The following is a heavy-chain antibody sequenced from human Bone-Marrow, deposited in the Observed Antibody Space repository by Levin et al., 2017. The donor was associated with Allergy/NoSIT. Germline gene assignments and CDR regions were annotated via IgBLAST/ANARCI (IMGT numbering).Heavy chain of an antibody. V-gene: IGHV3-7*01. CDR3: ARESRQFPY. D-gene: IGHD2-2*01. J-gene: IGHJ4*02. CDR2: IKEDGSEK. Sequence: GESLKISCAASGFTFSRYWMTWVRQAPGKGLEWVATIKEDGSEKYYVDSVKGRFTISRDNPKNSLYLQMNSLRAEDTAVYNCARESRQFPYWGQGTLVTVSS. CDR1: GFTFSRYW.